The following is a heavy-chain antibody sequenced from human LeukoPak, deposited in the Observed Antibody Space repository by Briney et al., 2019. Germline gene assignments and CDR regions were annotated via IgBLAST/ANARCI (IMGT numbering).Heavy chain of an antibody. CDR1: GYTFTSYG. V-gene: IGHV1-69*06. Sequence: SVKVSCKASGYTFTSYGISWVRQAPGQGLEWMGGIIPIFGTANYAQKFQGRVTITADKSTSTAYMELSSLRSEDTAVYYCARGVSRDGYNYDRGYFDYWGQGTLVTVSS. CDR3: ARGVSRDGYNYDRGYFDY. CDR2: IIPIFGTA. J-gene: IGHJ4*02. D-gene: IGHD5-24*01.